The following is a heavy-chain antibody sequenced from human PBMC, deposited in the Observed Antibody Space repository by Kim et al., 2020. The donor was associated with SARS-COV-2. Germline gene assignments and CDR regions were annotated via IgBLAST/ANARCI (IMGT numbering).Heavy chain of an antibody. CDR1: GYSFTSYW. D-gene: IGHD2-8*01. J-gene: IGHJ4*02. CDR3: ARHWGAGVLMVYAINKWFDY. V-gene: IGHV5-10-1*01. Sequence: GESLKISCKGSGYSFTSYWISWVRQMPGKGLEWMGRIDPSDSYTNYSPSFQGHVTISADKSISTAYLQWSSLKASDTAMYYCARHWGAGVLMVYAINKWFDYWGQGTLVTVSS. CDR2: IDPSDSYT.